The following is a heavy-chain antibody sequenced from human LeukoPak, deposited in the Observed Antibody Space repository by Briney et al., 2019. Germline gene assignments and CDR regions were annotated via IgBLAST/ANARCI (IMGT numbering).Heavy chain of an antibody. CDR3: STLTSRGLSDS. D-gene: IGHD1-20*01. J-gene: IGHJ4*02. Sequence: GGSLRLSCAASGFTFTNAWMNWVRQAPGMGLEWVGRIKSKADGETIDYAAPVKGRFTFSRDDSKNMLYLQMNSLKSEDTAVYYCSTLTSRGLSDSWGQGTLVTVSS. CDR1: GFTFTNAW. CDR2: IKSKADGETI. V-gene: IGHV3-15*07.